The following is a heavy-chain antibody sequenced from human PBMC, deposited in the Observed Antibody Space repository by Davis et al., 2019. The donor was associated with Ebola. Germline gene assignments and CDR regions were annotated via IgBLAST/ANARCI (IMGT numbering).Heavy chain of an antibody. Sequence: MPGGSLRLSCTVSGGSISSSSYYWGWIRQPPGKGLEWIGSIYYSGSTYYNPSLKSRVTISVDTSKNQFSLKLSSVTAADTAVYYCARSPIYYYYGMDVWGQGTTVTVSS. V-gene: IGHV4-39*07. CDR1: GGSISSSSYY. CDR3: ARSPIYYYYGMDV. J-gene: IGHJ6*02. CDR2: IYYSGST.